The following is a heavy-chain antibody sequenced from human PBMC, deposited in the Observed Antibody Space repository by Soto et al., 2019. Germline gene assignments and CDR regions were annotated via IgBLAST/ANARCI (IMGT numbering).Heavy chain of an antibody. CDR3: ASKFGELLADAFDI. D-gene: IGHD3-10*01. CDR2: INHSGRI. V-gene: IGHV4-34*01. CDR1: GGSFSGYY. Sequence: PSETLSLTCAVYGGSFSGYYWSWIRQPPGKGLEWIGEINHSGRINYNPSLKSRVTMSVDKSRNQFSLKMTSVTAADTGVYYCASKFGELLADAFDIWGQGTVVTVSS. J-gene: IGHJ3*02.